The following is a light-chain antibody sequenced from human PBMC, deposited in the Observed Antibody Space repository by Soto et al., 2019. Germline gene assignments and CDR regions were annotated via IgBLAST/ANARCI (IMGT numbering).Light chain of an antibody. CDR1: SSNIGNNY. V-gene: IGLV1-51*01. Sequence: QSVVTQPPSVSAAPGQKVTISCSGSSSNIGNNYVSWYQQLPGTAPKLLIYDNNNRPPGIPDRFSGSKSGTSATLGITGLQTGDEADYYCGTWDSSLSAYVFGTGTKLTVL. J-gene: IGLJ1*01. CDR2: DNN. CDR3: GTWDSSLSAYV.